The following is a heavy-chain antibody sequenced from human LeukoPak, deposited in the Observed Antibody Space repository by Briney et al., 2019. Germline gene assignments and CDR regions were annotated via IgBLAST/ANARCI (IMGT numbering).Heavy chain of an antibody. Sequence: NPSETLSLTCTVSGGSISSYYWSWIRQPAGKGLEWIGRIYTSGSTNYNPSLKSRVTISVDTSKNQFSLKLSSVTAAETAVYYCAREGRYRYGYNEYHLYMDIWGKGTTVTVSS. CDR2: IYTSGST. D-gene: IGHD5-18*01. J-gene: IGHJ6*03. CDR1: GGSISSYY. CDR3: AREGRYRYGYNEYHLYMDI. V-gene: IGHV4-4*07.